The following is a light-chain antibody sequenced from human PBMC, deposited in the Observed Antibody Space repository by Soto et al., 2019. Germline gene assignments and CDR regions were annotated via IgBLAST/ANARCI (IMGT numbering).Light chain of an antibody. CDR2: DVN. CDR3: NSYGGTNNYVV. V-gene: IGLV2-8*01. J-gene: IGLJ2*01. Sequence: QSALTQPPSASGSPGQSVTISCTGTSSDVGGYNYVSWYRQHPGKAPQLIIYDVNKRPSGVPDRFSGSKSGNTASLTVSGLQADDEADYFCNSYGGTNNYVVFGGGTKVTVL. CDR1: SSDVGGYNY.